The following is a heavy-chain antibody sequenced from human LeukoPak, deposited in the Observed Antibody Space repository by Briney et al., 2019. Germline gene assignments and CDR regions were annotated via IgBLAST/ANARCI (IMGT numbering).Heavy chain of an antibody. V-gene: IGHV3-23*01. CDR2: ISDSGGST. CDR3: AKGLTMVRGVIPADY. CDR1: GFTFSSYA. D-gene: IGHD3-10*01. Sequence: PGGSLRLSCAASGFTFSSYAMSWVRQAAGEGLEWVSAISDSGGSTYYADSVKGRFTISRDNSKNTLYLQMNSLRAEDTAVYYCAKGLTMVRGVIPADYWGQGTLVTVSS. J-gene: IGHJ4*02.